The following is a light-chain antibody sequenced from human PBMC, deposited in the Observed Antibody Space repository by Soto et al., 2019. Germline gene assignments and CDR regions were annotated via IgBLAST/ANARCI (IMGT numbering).Light chain of an antibody. CDR3: CSYAGSRWV. Sequence: QSVLTQPASVSGSPGQSITISCSGTTSDLGIYNLVSWYQQHPGEAPKLVIYEVDKRPSGVSNRFSGSRSGNTASLTISGLQSEDEADYHCCSYAGSRWVFGGGTKLTVL. CDR2: EVD. CDR1: TSDLGIYNL. J-gene: IGLJ3*02. V-gene: IGLV2-23*02.